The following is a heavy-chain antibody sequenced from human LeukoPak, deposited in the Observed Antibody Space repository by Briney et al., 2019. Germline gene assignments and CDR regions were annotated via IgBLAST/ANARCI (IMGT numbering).Heavy chain of an antibody. D-gene: IGHD3-10*01. CDR1: GFTFSSYD. J-gene: IGHJ4*02. V-gene: IGHV3-30*18. Sequence: GGSLRLSCAASGFTFSSYDMHWVRQAPGKGLEWVAVISYDGTNKYYADDSVKGRFTISRDNSRDTLYLQMDSLSAEDTAVYYCAKERNYYGSGSSTDFDFWGQGTLVTVSS. CDR3: AKERNYYGSGSSTDFDF. CDR2: ISYDGTNK.